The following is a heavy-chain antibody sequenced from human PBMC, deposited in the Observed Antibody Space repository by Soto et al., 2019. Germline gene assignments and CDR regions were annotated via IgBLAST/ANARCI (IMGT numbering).Heavy chain of an antibody. D-gene: IGHD6-19*01. Sequence: SETLSLTCTISGVSISSDNRWNWVRQPPGKGLEWVGYIYFTGSTLYNPSLKSRLAMSLDTSKNQFSLKLGSVTAADTAIYYCARDWGSSGWPNWGPGTLVTVSS. CDR2: IYFTGST. CDR1: GVSISSDNR. V-gene: IGHV4-4*02. J-gene: IGHJ4*02. CDR3: ARDWGSSGWPN.